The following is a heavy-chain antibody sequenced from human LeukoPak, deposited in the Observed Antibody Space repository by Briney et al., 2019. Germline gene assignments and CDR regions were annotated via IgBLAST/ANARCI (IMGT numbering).Heavy chain of an antibody. V-gene: IGHV3-23*01. Sequence: PGGSLRLSCAASGFTFSSYAMSWVRQAPGKGLEWVSAISGSGGSTYYVDSVKGRFTISRDNSKRTLYLQMNSLRSEDTAVYYCAKEGLRFFDFWGQGTLVTVSS. CDR1: GFTFSSYA. J-gene: IGHJ4*02. CDR3: AKEGLRFFDF. D-gene: IGHD5-12*01. CDR2: ISGSGGST.